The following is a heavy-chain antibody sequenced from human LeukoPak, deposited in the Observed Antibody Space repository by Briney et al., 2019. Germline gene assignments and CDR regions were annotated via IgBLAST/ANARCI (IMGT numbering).Heavy chain of an antibody. J-gene: IGHJ6*03. CDR2: IYYSGST. CDR3: AREVVVVVPAAINYYYYYMDV. V-gene: IGHV4-31*03. Sequence: SETLSLTCTVSGGSISSGGYYWSWIRQHPGKGLEWIGYIYYSGSTYYNPSLKSRVTISVDTSKNQFSLKLSSVTAADTAVYYRAREVVVVVPAAINYYYYYMDVWGKGTTVTVSS. D-gene: IGHD2-2*01. CDR1: GGSISSGGYY.